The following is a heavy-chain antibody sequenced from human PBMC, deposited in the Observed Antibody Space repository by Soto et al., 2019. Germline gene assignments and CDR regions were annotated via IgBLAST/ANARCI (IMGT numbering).Heavy chain of an antibody. CDR2: IIGSSTYI. CDR3: ARDVPSWNFDS. V-gene: IGHV3-21*03. J-gene: IGHJ4*02. Sequence: EVQLVESGGGLVKPGGSLRLSCAASGFSFSTYSMNWVRQAPGKGLEWVSSIIGSSTYIFYADSVKGRFTISRDNAKNSLYLQMNSLRADDTAVYYCARDVPSWNFDSWGQGTLVNVSS. CDR1: GFSFSTYS. D-gene: IGHD2-2*01.